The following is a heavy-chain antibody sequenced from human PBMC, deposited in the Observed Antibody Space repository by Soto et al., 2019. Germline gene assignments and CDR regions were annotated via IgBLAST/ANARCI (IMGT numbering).Heavy chain of an antibody. V-gene: IGHV3-9*01. CDR2: ISWNSGSI. Sequence: SLRLSCAASGFTFDDYAMHWVRQAPGKGLEWVSGISWNSGSIGYADSVKGRFTISRDNAKNSLYLQMNSLRAEDTALYYCAKDYDFWSGPIDYWGQGTLVTVSS. J-gene: IGHJ4*02. D-gene: IGHD3-3*01. CDR1: GFTFDDYA. CDR3: AKDYDFWSGPIDY.